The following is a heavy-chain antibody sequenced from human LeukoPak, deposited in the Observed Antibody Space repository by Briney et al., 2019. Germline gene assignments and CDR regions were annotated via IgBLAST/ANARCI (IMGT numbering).Heavy chain of an antibody. D-gene: IGHD3-22*01. CDR1: GYTFTSYY. Sequence: ASVKVSCKASGYTFTSYYMHWVRQAPGQGLEWMGIINPSGGSTSYAQKFQGRVTMTRDTSTSTVYMELSSLRSEDTAVYYCARSLDSYYYDSSGYYSPFDYWGQGTMVTVSS. J-gene: IGHJ4*03. CDR3: ARSLDSYYYDSSGYYSPFDY. CDR2: INPSGGST. V-gene: IGHV1-46*01.